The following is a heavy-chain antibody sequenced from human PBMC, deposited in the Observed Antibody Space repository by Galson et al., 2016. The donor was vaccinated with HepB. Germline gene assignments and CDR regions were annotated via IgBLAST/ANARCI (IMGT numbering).Heavy chain of an antibody. Sequence: SLRLSCAASGFTLDDYGMHWVRQAPGKGLEWISLISGDGDSTYYADSVKGRFTISRDNSKNFLYLQMNSLRSEDSALYYCAPEAFDIWGQGTMVTVSS. V-gene: IGHV3-43*02. J-gene: IGHJ3*02. CDR2: ISGDGDST. CDR1: GFTLDDYG. CDR3: APEAFDI.